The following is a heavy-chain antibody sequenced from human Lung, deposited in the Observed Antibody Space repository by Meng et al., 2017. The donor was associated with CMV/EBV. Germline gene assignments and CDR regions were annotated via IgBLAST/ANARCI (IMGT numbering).Heavy chain of an antibody. V-gene: IGHV1-2*02. CDR1: GYTFTGYY. CDR2: INPNSGGT. J-gene: IGHJ4*02. CDR3: ARGLAVAGTSHFDY. D-gene: IGHD6-19*01. Sequence: GESXKISCKASGYTFTGYYMHWVRQAPGQGLEWMGWINPNSGGTNYAQKFQGRVTMTRDTSISTAYMELSRLRSDDTAVYYCARGLAVAGTSHFDYWGQGXLVTVSS.